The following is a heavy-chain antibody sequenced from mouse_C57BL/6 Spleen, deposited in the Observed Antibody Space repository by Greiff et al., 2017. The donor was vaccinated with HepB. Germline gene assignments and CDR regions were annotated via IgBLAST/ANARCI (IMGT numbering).Heavy chain of an antibody. V-gene: IGHV1-55*01. Sequence: QVQLQQPGAELVKPGASVKMSCKASGYTFTSYWITWVKQRPGQGLEWIGDIYPGSGSTNYNEKFKSKATLTVDTSSSTAYMQLSSLTSEDSAVYYFARDGSSRWYFDVWGTGTTVTVSS. CDR1: GYTFTSYW. CDR3: ARDGSSRWYFDV. CDR2: IYPGSGST. J-gene: IGHJ1*03. D-gene: IGHD1-1*01.